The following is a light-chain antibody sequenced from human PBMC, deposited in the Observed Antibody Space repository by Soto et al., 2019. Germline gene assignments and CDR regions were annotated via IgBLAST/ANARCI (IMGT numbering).Light chain of an antibody. Sequence: EIVLTQSPGTLSLSPGERATLSCRASQSVSSSYLAWYQQKPGQAPRLLIYGASIRATGIPDRFSGSGSGTDFTLTISRLEPKDFAVYYCQQYGSSPLTFGGGTKVDIK. CDR1: QSVSSSY. J-gene: IGKJ4*01. V-gene: IGKV3-20*01. CDR3: QQYGSSPLT. CDR2: GAS.